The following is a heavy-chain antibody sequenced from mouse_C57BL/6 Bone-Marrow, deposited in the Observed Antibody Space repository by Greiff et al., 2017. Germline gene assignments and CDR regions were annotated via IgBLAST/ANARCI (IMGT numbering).Heavy chain of an antibody. V-gene: IGHV1-74*01. CDR3: AIDYGSSYGYFDV. CDR2: IHPSDSAT. CDR1: GYTFTSYW. D-gene: IGHD1-1*01. J-gene: IGHJ1*03. Sequence: QVQLQQPGAELVKPGASVKLSCKASGYTFTSYWMHWVKQRPGQGLEWIGRIHPSDSATNYNQKFKGKATLTVDKSSSTAYMQLSSLTSEDSAVYYCAIDYGSSYGYFDVWGTGTTVTVSS.